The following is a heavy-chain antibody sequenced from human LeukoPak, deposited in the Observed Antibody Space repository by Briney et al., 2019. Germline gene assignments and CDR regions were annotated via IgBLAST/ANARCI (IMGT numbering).Heavy chain of an antibody. Sequence: GGSLRLSCIVSGFTFSNSWMTWVRQAPGKGLEWVANIKEDGSDKHYVDSVKGRFTISRDNAKNSLYLQMNSLRAEDTAVYYCARYYDIPGYFDYWGQGTLVTVSS. J-gene: IGHJ4*02. D-gene: IGHD3-9*01. CDR1: GFTFSNSW. CDR2: IKEDGSDK. V-gene: IGHV3-7*01. CDR3: ARYYDIPGYFDY.